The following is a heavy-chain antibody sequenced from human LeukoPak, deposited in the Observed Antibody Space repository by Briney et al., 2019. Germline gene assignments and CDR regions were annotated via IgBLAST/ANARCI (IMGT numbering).Heavy chain of an antibody. CDR1: GGSMNNHY. J-gene: IGHJ4*02. Sequence: SETLSLTCSVSGGSMNNHYWSWLRESAGKGLEWIGRIYREGDSDYSPSLQSRVTMSVAWYKKQLSLDFSSVTAADTAVYYCASVPLRDGHLPNFFDYWGQGTLVTVSS. CDR2: IYREGDS. CDR3: ASVPLRDGHLPNFFDY. V-gene: IGHV4-4*07. D-gene: IGHD2-8*01.